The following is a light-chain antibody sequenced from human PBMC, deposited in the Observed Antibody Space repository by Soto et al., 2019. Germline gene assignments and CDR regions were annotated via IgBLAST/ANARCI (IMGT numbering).Light chain of an antibody. Sequence: QSVLTQPPSVSGAPGQRVTISCTGSSSNIGAGYDVHWYQQLPGTAPKLLIYGNSNRPSGVPDRFSGSKSGTSASLAITGLQAEVEADYYCPSYDSSLSGWVFGGGTKLTVL. V-gene: IGLV1-40*01. CDR3: PSYDSSLSGWV. CDR1: SSNIGAGYD. J-gene: IGLJ3*02. CDR2: GNS.